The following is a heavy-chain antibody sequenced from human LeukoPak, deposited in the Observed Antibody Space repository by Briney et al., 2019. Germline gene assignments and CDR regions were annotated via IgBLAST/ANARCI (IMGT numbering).Heavy chain of an antibody. CDR2: ISGSGGST. Sequence: PGGSLRLSCAASGFTFSSYAMSWVRQAPGKGLEWVSAISGSGGSTYYADSVKGRFTISRDNSKNTLYLQMSSLRAEDTAVYYCANGIWFREFPDYWGQGTLVTVSS. CDR1: GFTFSSYA. CDR3: ANGIWFREFPDY. J-gene: IGHJ4*02. D-gene: IGHD3-10*01. V-gene: IGHV3-23*01.